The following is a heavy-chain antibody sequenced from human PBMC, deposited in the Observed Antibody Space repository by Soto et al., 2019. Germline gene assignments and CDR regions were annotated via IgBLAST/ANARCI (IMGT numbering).Heavy chain of an antibody. D-gene: IGHD1-1*01. CDR3: ARDLGWNNTIGAFDI. Sequence: SETLSLTCTVSGGSISSSSYYWGWIRQPPGKGLEWIGSIYYSGSTYYNPSLKSRVTISVDTSKNQFSLKLSSVTAADTAVYYCARDLGWNNTIGAFDIWGQGTMVTVSS. J-gene: IGHJ3*02. V-gene: IGHV4-39*02. CDR1: GGSISSSSYY. CDR2: IYYSGST.